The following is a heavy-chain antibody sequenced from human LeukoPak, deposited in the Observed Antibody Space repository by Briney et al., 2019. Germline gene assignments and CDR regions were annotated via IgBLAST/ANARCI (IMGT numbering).Heavy chain of an antibody. CDR3: ARGRKTAAGTGRYYFDY. CDR1: GGSISSYY. J-gene: IGHJ4*02. CDR2: IYTSGST. V-gene: IGHV4-4*07. Sequence: SETLSLTCTVSGGSISSYYWSWIRQPAGKGLEWIGRIYTSGSTNYNPSLKSRVTISVDTSKNQFSLKLSSVTAADTAVYYCARGRKTAAGTGRYYFDYWGQGTLVTVSS. D-gene: IGHD6-13*01.